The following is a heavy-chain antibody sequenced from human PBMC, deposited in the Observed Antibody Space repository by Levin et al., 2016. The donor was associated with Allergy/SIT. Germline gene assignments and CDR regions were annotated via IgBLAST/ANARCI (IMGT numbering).Heavy chain of an antibody. J-gene: IGHJ5*02. CDR2: INHSGST. CDR3: AKGGGSCYFCGGFDP. CDR1: GGSFSGYY. Sequence: SETLSLTCAVYGGSFSGYYWSWIRQPPGKGLEWIGEINHSGSTNYNPSLKSRVTISVDTSKNQFSLKLSSVTAADTAVYYCAKGGGSCYFCGGFDPWGQGTLVTVSS. V-gene: IGHV4-34*01. D-gene: IGHD2-15*01.